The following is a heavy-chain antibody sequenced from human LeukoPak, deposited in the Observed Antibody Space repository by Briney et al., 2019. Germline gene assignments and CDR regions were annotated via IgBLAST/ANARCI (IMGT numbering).Heavy chain of an antibody. V-gene: IGHV3-30*02. Sequence: GGSLRLSWAAAGFTFSSYGMHWVRQAPGKGLEWVAFIRYDGSNKYYADSVKGRFTISRDNSKNTLYLQMNSLRAEDTAVYYCARHGTITMVRGRLRYYYMDVWGKGATVTISS. CDR1: GFTFSSYG. D-gene: IGHD3-10*01. CDR2: IRYDGSNK. CDR3: ARHGTITMVRGRLRYYYMDV. J-gene: IGHJ6*03.